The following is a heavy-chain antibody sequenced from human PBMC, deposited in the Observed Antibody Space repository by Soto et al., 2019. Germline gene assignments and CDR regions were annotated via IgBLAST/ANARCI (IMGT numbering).Heavy chain of an antibody. D-gene: IGHD2-15*01. V-gene: IGHV4-4*07. CDR1: GVSITSYY. CDR2: INTDGLS. CDR3: ARVPVAVAATEDYYGLDV. Sequence: SETLSLTCSVSGVSITSYYWSWIRQSAGGGLEWMGRINTDGLSTYSPSFKSRLTMSLDTSKNQVSLRLISVTAADTAVYFCARVPVAVAATEDYYGLDVWGQGTTVTVSS. J-gene: IGHJ6*02.